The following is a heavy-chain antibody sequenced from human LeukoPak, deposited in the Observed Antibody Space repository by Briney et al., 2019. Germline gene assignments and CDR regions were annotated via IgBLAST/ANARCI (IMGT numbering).Heavy chain of an antibody. CDR3: AKDQELEQYFDY. CDR2: ISYDGSNK. V-gene: IGHV3-30*18. Sequence: GGSLRLSCAASGFTFSSYGMHWVRQAPGKGLEWVAVISYDGSNKYYADSVKGRFTISRDNSKNTLYLQMNSLRAEDTAVYYCAKDQELEQYFDYWGQGTLVTVSS. D-gene: IGHD1/OR15-1a*01. CDR1: GFTFSSYG. J-gene: IGHJ4*02.